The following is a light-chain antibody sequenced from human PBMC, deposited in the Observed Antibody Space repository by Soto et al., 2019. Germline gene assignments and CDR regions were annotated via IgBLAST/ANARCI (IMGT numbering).Light chain of an antibody. Sequence: QSALTQPASVSGSPGQSITISCTGTSSDVGGYNYVSWYQQHPGKAPKLMIYEVSNRPSGVSNRFSGSKSGNTASLTSSGLQAEDEADYYCSSYTSSTTLVVFGGGTQLPVL. V-gene: IGLV2-14*01. J-gene: IGLJ2*01. CDR1: SSDVGGYNY. CDR3: SSYTSSTTLVV. CDR2: EVS.